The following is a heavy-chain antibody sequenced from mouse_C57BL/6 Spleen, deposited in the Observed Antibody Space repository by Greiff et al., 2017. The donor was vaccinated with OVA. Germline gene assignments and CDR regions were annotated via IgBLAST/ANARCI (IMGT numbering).Heavy chain of an antibody. D-gene: IGHD1-1*01. Sequence: LVESGAELVRPGASVTLSCKASGYTFTDYEMHWVKQTPVHGLEWIGAIDPETGGTAYNQKFKGKAILTADKSSSTAYMELRSLTSEDSAVYYCTSLYLLPYYFDYWGQGTTLTVSS. CDR2: IDPETGGT. V-gene: IGHV1-15*01. CDR3: TSLYLLPYYFDY. J-gene: IGHJ2*01. CDR1: GYTFTDYE.